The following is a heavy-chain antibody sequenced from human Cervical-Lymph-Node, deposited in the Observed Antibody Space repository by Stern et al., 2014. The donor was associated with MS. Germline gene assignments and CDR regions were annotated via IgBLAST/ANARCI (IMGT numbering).Heavy chain of an antibody. V-gene: IGHV3-48*01. CDR1: GFTLSEHS. J-gene: IGHJ4*02. CDR2: IRSSSSDI. CDR3: ARDLAWAFDS. D-gene: IGHD3-3*02. Sequence: VHLVESGGGLVQPGGSLRLSCAVSGFTLSEHSMNWVRQAPGQGLEWISYIRSSSSDISYAGSVKGRFTISRDEAKNSLYLQMNSLRAEDTAVYYCARDLAWAFDSWGQGTLVTVSS.